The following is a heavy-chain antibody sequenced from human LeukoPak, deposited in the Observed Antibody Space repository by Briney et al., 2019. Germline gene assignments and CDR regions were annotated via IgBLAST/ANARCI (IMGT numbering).Heavy chain of an antibody. V-gene: IGHV3-9*01. Sequence: PGGSLRLSCAASGFTFDDYAMHWVRQAPGRGLEWVSGISWNSGSIGYADSVKGRFTISRDNAKNSLYLQMNSLRAEDTALYYCAKDISHDILTGHNWFDPWGQGTLVTVSS. D-gene: IGHD3-9*01. CDR2: ISWNSGSI. CDR1: GFTFDDYA. J-gene: IGHJ5*02. CDR3: AKDISHDILTGHNWFDP.